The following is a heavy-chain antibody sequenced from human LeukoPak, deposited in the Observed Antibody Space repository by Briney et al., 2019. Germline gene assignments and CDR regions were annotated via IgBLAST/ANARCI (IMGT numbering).Heavy chain of an antibody. CDR1: DDSISDYY. CDR3: ARGLWFGDTPPGY. J-gene: IGHJ4*02. D-gene: IGHD3-10*01. V-gene: IGHV4-59*12. CDR2: FYNSGRS. Sequence: NPSETLSLTCTVSDDSISDYYRGWIRQPPGKGLEWIGYFYNSGRSTYNPSLKSRVTISVDTSKNQFSLKLSSVTAADTAVYYCARGLWFGDTPPGYWGQGTLVTVSS.